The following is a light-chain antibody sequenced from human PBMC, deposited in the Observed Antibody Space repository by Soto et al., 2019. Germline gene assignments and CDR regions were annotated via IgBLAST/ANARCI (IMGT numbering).Light chain of an antibody. J-gene: IGKJ1*01. V-gene: IGKV1-39*01. CDR3: QQSYSAPQT. Sequence: EIQMTQSPSSLSASVGDTITITCRASQRISTHLNWYQQKPGKAPTLLIYAAYNLQSGIPSRFSGSGSGTDFTLTISSLQPEDFATYYCQQSYSAPQTFGQGTKVDIK. CDR2: AAY. CDR1: QRISTH.